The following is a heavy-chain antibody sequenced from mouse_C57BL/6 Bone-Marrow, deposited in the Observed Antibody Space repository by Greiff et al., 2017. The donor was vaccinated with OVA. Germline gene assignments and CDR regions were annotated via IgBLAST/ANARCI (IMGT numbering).Heavy chain of an antibody. D-gene: IGHD2-5*01. V-gene: IGHV5-17*01. J-gene: IGHJ4*01. CDR3: ARDYYSNHPY. Sequence: DVMLVESGGGLVKPGGSLKLSCAASGFTFSDYGMHWVRQAPEKGLEWVAYISSGSSTIYYADTVKGRFTISRDNAKNTLFLQMTSLRSEDTAMYYCARDYYSNHPYWGQGTSVTVSS. CDR2: ISSGSSTI. CDR1: GFTFSDYG.